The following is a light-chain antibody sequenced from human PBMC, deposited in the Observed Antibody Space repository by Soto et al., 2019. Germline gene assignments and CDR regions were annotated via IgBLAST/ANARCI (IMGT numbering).Light chain of an antibody. CDR3: QQYRDLPQT. V-gene: IGKV3-20*01. J-gene: IGKJ1*01. CDR1: QSVRSNY. Sequence: EIVVTQSPGTLSLSPGERATLSCRASQSVRSNYLAWYQQKTGQAPRLLIYNSSTRATGIPDRFSGSGSGTDFTLTISRLEPEDFALYYCQQYRDLPQTFGQGTQVELK. CDR2: NSS.